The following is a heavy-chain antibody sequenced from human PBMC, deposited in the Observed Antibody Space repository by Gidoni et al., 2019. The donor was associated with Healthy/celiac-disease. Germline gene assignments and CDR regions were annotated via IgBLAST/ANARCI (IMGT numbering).Heavy chain of an antibody. J-gene: IGHJ4*02. CDR2: IKSKTDGGTT. Sequence: EVQLVESGGGLVKPGGSLRLSCAASGFTFSNAWMSWVRQAPGKGLEWVGRIKSKTDGGTTDYAAPVKGRFTISRDDSKNTLYLQMNSLKTEDTAVYYFTTDLARVTARPDYWGQGTLVTVSS. D-gene: IGHD2-21*02. CDR3: TTDLARVTARPDY. CDR1: GFTFSNAW. V-gene: IGHV3-15*01.